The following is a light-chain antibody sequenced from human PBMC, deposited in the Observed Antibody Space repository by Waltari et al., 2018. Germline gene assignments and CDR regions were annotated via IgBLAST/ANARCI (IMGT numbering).Light chain of an antibody. CDR3: QQYGSSPLT. CDR1: QSVSSSY. V-gene: IGKV3-20*01. CDR2: GAS. J-gene: IGKJ4*01. Sequence: EIVLTQSPGTLHLSPGESATLPCRASQSVSSSYLAWYQQKPGQAPRLLLYGASSRATGIPDRFSGSGSGTDFTLTISRLEPEDFAVYYCQQYGSSPLTFGGGTKVEIK.